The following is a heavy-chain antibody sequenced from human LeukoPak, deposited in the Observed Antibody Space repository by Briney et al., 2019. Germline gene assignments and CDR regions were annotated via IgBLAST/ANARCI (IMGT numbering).Heavy chain of an antibody. Sequence: PGGSLRLSCAASGFTFSSYAMHWVRQAPGKGLEWVAVISYDGSNKYYADSVKGRFTISRDNSKNTLYLQMNSLRAEDAAVYYCAREDSDIVVVVAALADYWGQGTLVTVSS. CDR3: AREDSDIVVVVAALADY. J-gene: IGHJ4*02. D-gene: IGHD2-15*01. V-gene: IGHV3-30*01. CDR1: GFTFSSYA. CDR2: ISYDGSNK.